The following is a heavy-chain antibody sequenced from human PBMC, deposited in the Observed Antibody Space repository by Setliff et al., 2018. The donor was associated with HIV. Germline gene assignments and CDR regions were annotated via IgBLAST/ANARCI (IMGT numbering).Heavy chain of an antibody. CDR1: GFNFEDYG. CDR3: ARVRTSTGAQC. V-gene: IGHV3-7*03. J-gene: IGHJ4*02. CDR2: INPDGNER. D-gene: IGHD1-1*01. Sequence: PGGSLRLSCVVSGFNFEDYGMSWVRQAPGKGLEWVANINPDGNERYYMESVQGRFTISRDNIQNSLLLQMNSLTADDAAVYYCARVRTSTGAQCWGKGTLVTVSS.